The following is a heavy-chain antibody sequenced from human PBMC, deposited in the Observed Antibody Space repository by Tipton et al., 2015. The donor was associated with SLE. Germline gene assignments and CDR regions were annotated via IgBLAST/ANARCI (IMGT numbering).Heavy chain of an antibody. CDR2: INHSGST. J-gene: IGHJ6*02. V-gene: IGHV4-34*01. CDR1: GGSFSGYY. D-gene: IGHD6-13*01. Sequence: TLSLTCAVYGGSFSGYYWSWIRQPPGKGLEWIGEINHSGSTNYNPSLKSRVTISVDTSKNQFSLKLSSVTAADTAVYYCARLQGSSSRLGYYGMDVWGQGTTVTVSS. CDR3: ARLQGSSSRLGYYGMDV.